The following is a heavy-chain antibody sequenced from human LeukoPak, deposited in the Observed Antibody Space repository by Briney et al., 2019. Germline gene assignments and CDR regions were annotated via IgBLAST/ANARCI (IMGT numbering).Heavy chain of an antibody. Sequence: GRSLRLSCAASGFTFSSYAMHWVRQAPGKGLEWVAVISYDGSNKYYADSVKGRFTISRDNSKNTLYLQMNSLRAEDTAVYYCARGRATTLDYWGREPWSPSPQ. CDR2: ISYDGSNK. J-gene: IGHJ4*02. CDR3: ARGRATTLDY. V-gene: IGHV3-30-3*01. D-gene: IGHD5-12*01. CDR1: GFTFSSYA.